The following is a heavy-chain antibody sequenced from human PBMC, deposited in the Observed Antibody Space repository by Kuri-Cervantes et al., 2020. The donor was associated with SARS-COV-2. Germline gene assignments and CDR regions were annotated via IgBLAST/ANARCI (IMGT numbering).Heavy chain of an antibody. D-gene: IGHD2-2*01. J-gene: IGHJ4*02. CDR1: GGSFSGYY. CDR3: ARGLRGVVPAAITVDY. CDR2: IDQSGRT. V-gene: IGHV4-34*01. Sequence: SETLSLTCAVYGGSFSGYYWTWIRQPPGKGLEWIGEIDQSGRTNYNPSLKSRVTISVDTSKNQFSLKLSSVTAADTAVYYCARGLRGVVPAAITVDYWGQGTLVTVSS.